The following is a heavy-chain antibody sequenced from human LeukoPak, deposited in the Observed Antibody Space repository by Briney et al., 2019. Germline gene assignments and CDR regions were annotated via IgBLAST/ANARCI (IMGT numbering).Heavy chain of an antibody. CDR1: GYSISSGYF. D-gene: IGHD5-12*01. V-gene: IGHV4-38-2*02. CDR3: ARSAWTYDY. J-gene: IGHJ4*02. Sequence: SETLSLTCTVSGYSISSGYFWGWIRQPPGKGLEWIGSIYHSGTTYYNPSLKSRVTISVDTSKNQFSLDLSSVTAADTALYYCARSAWTYDYWGQGILVTVSS. CDR2: IYHSGTT.